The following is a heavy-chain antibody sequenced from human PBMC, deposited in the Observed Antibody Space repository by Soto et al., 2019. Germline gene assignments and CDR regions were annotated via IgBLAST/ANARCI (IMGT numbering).Heavy chain of an antibody. CDR1: GFTFRSYH. Sequence: GGSLRLSCAASGFTFRSYHMHLVRQAPGKGLEWVASISYDETNKYYTDSVKGRFTISRDNSKNTLYLQMNSLRDEDTAVYYCARAMDAAMASKDNWFDPWGQGTLVTVSS. V-gene: IGHV3-30-3*01. CDR3: ARAMDAAMASKDNWFDP. D-gene: IGHD5-18*01. CDR2: ISYDETNK. J-gene: IGHJ5*02.